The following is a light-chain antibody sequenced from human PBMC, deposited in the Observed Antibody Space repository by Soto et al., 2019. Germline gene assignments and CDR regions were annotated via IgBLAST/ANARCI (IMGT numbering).Light chain of an antibody. V-gene: IGLV2-8*01. CDR3: ASYAGSNKV. CDR1: SSDVGGYNY. J-gene: IGLJ1*01. CDR2: EVT. Sequence: QSALTQPPSASGSPGQSVTISCTGTSSDVGGYNYVSWYQQHPGKAPKLMIYEVTKRPSGVPDRFSGSKSGNTDSLTVSGLLAEDEADYSCASYAGSNKVFGTGTKLTVL.